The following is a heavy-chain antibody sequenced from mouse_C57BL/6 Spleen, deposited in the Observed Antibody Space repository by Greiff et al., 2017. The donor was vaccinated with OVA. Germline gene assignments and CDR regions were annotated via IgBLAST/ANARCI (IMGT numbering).Heavy chain of an antibody. CDR3: ERHESRYFDV. CDR1: GYTFTEYT. V-gene: IGHV1-62-2*01. CDR2: FYPGRGSI. Sequence: QVQLMASGAELVKPGASVMLSCTASGYTFTEYTIYWVKQRSGQGLEWFGWFYPGRGSIKYNEKFQVKVTLTAAKSSSPVYMELSRLTAEDSAVYVCERHESRYFDVWGTGTTVTVSS. J-gene: IGHJ1*03.